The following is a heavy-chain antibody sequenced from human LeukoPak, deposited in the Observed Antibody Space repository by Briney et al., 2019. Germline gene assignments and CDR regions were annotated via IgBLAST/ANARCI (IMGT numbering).Heavy chain of an antibody. J-gene: IGHJ4*02. CDR1: GGSVSSSGYY. CDR2: NSYSGAT. D-gene: IGHD6-13*01. V-gene: IGHV4-39*02. CDR3: ARPGIAATGAFDC. Sequence: SETLSLTCTVSGGSVSSSGYYWGWIRQPPGKGLEWFGTNSYSGATYYTPTLKSRVSISVDTSKNHFSLNLTSVTAADTAVYFCARPGIAATGAFDCWGQGTLVTVSS.